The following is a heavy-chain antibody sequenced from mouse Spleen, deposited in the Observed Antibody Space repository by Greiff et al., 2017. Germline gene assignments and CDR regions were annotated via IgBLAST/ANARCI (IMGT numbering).Heavy chain of an antibody. Sequence: QVQLQQSGAELAKPGASVKMSCKASGYTFTSYWMHWVKQRPGQGLEWIGYINPSTGYTEYNQKFKDKATLTADKSSSTAYMQLSSLTSEDSAVYYCARGYYDLDYWGQGTTLTVSS. V-gene: IGHV1-7*01. CDR3: ARGYYDLDY. D-gene: IGHD2-4*01. CDR1: GYTFTSYW. CDR2: INPSTGYT. J-gene: IGHJ2*01.